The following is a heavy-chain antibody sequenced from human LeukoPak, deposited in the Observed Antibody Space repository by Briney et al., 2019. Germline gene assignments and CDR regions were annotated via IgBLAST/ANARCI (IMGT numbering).Heavy chain of an antibody. CDR3: AKGVRITMVRGAFDI. CDR2: ISWNSGSI. CDR1: GFTLSSYE. D-gene: IGHD3-10*01. V-gene: IGHV3-9*01. J-gene: IGHJ3*02. Sequence: GGSLRHSCTVSGFTLSSYEMTWFRQPPGRGLEWVSGISWNSGSIVYADSVKGRFTISRDNAKNSLYLQMNSLRAEDTALYYCAKGVRITMVRGAFDIWGQGTMVTVSS.